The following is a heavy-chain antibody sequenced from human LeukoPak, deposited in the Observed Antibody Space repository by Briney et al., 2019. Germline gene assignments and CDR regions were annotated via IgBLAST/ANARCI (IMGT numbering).Heavy chain of an antibody. CDR1: GSSVSSGEFY. V-gene: IGHV4-30-2*01. D-gene: IGHD5-18*01. Sequence: SETLSLTCYVSGSSVSSGEFYWSWVRQPPGTGLEWIGYVFHSGSTYYNPSLTSRVTMSVDRSKNQFSLKLSSVTAADTAVYYCARVTINTAHGDYFDYWGQGTLVTVSS. J-gene: IGHJ4*02. CDR2: VFHSGST. CDR3: ARVTINTAHGDYFDY.